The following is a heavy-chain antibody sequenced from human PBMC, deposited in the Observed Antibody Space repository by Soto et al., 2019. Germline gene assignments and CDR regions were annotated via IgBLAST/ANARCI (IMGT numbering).Heavy chain of an antibody. D-gene: IGHD3-22*01. CDR3: ARAPYYYDSSGYPNWFDP. CDR1: GGSISSYY. J-gene: IGHJ5*02. CDR2: IYYSGST. V-gene: IGHV4-59*01. Sequence: PPETLSLTCTVSGGSISSYYWSWIRQPPGKGLEWIGYIYYSGSTNYNPSLKSRVTISVDTSKNQFSLKLSSVTAADTAVYYCARAPYYYDSSGYPNWFDPWGQGTLVTVSS.